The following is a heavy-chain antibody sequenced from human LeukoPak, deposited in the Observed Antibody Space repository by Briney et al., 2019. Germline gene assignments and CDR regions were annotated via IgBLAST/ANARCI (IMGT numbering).Heavy chain of an antibody. CDR3: ASLWGLWFGVSRDAFDI. CDR1: GFTVSGNY. Sequence: PGGSLRLSRAASGFTVSGNYISWVRQAPGKGLGWASVIYSGGSTYYADSVKGRFTISRDNSKNTLYLQMNSLRAEDTAVYYCASLWGLWFGVSRDAFDIWGQGTMVTVSS. D-gene: IGHD3-10*01. CDR2: IYSGGST. J-gene: IGHJ3*02. V-gene: IGHV3-53*01.